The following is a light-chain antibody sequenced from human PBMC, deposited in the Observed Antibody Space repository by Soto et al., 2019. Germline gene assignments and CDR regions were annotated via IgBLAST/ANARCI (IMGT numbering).Light chain of an antibody. Sequence: QSALTQPASVSGSPGQSITISCTGTSSDVGGYIYVSWYQQHPGKAPKLMIYEVSNRPSGVSNRFSGPKSGNTASLTISGLQAEDEADYYCSSYTSSSTYVFGTGTKVTVL. CDR2: EVS. J-gene: IGLJ1*01. CDR1: SSDVGGYIY. V-gene: IGLV2-14*01. CDR3: SSYTSSSTYV.